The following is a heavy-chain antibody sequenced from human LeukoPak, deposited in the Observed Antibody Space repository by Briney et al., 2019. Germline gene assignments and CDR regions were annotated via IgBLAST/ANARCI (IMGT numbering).Heavy chain of an antibody. J-gene: IGHJ4*02. V-gene: IGHV3-21*01. Sequence: GGSLRLSCAVSGFTFNYYGMNWVRQAPGKGLEWVSSISGDGTYIYYADSVKGRFTISRDTAKKSLYLHMNSLRVEDTAVYYCARAPRGYDFWSGYYPDYWGQGTLVTVSS. D-gene: IGHD3-3*01. CDR1: GFTFNYYG. CDR3: ARAPRGYDFWSGYYPDY. CDR2: ISGDGTYI.